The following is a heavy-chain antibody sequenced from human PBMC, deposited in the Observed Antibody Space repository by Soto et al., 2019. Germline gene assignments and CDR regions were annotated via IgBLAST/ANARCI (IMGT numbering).Heavy chain of an antibody. CDR3: AKENGYSSSWFEFDY. CDR1: GFTFSSYA. Sequence: EVQLLESGGGLVQPGGSLRLSCAASGFTFSSYAMSWVRQAPGKGLEWVSAISGSGGSTYYADSVKGRFTISRDNSTNTLYLQMNSLRAEDTAVSYCAKENGYSSSWFEFDYWGQGTLVTVSS. J-gene: IGHJ4*02. CDR2: ISGSGGST. D-gene: IGHD6-13*01. V-gene: IGHV3-23*01.